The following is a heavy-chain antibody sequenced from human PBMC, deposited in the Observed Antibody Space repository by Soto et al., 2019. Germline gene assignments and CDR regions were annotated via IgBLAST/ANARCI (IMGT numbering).Heavy chain of an antibody. CDR2: ISYDGSNK. J-gene: IGHJ4*02. D-gene: IGHD3-3*01. CDR3: AKGITVLTLGYFDD. CDR1: GFTFSSYG. V-gene: IGHV3-30*18. Sequence: QVQLVESGGGVVQPGRSLRLSCAASGFTFSSYGMHWVRQAPGKGLEWMAVISYDGSNKYYADSVKGRFTISRDNSKNTLHLQMDSLRAEDTAVYYCAKGITVLTLGYFDDWGQGTLVTVSA.